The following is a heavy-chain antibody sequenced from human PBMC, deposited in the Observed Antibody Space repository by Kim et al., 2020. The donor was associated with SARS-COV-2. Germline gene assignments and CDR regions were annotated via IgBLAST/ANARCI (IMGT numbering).Heavy chain of an antibody. Sequence: ASVKVSCKASGYNFTTHNIHWVRQAPGERLEWMGWINAGKGNTKYSQNFQGRVTITRDTSANTAYMELSSLRSEDSAVYFCAREGIIWYSGYFQHWGQGTLVTVSS. V-gene: IGHV1-3*01. CDR3: AREGIIWYSGYFQH. D-gene: IGHD6-13*01. CDR2: INAGKGNT. J-gene: IGHJ1*01. CDR1: GYNFTTHN.